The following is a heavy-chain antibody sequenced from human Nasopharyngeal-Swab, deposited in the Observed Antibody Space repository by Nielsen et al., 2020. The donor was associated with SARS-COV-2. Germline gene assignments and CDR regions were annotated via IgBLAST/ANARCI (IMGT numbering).Heavy chain of an antibody. D-gene: IGHD3-22*01. V-gene: IGHV3-33*01. CDR1: GFTFSSYG. Sequence: GGSLRLSCAASGFTFSSYGMHWVRQAPGKGLGWVAVIWYDGSNKYYADSVKGRFTISRDNSKNTLYLQMNSLRAEDTAVYYCARGYDSSGYLRPIDAFDIWGQGTMVTVSS. CDR2: IWYDGSNK. CDR3: ARGYDSSGYLRPIDAFDI. J-gene: IGHJ3*02.